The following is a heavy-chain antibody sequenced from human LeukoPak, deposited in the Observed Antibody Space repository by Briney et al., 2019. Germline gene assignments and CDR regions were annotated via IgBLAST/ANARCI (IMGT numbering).Heavy chain of an antibody. Sequence: GGSLRLSCAASGFSFSSNGMSWVRQAPGKGLEWVSTISGSSGSTYYADSVKGRFTISRDNSKNTLNLQMNSLRAEDTAIYYCAKDSGGYGEFSNFDYWGQGALVTVSS. D-gene: IGHD4-17*01. CDR3: AKDSGGYGEFSNFDY. J-gene: IGHJ4*02. CDR1: GFSFSSNG. CDR2: ISGSSGST. V-gene: IGHV3-23*01.